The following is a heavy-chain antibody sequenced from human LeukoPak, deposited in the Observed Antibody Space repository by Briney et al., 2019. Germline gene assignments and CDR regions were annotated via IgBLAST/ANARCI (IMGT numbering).Heavy chain of an antibody. CDR1: GGSISSSSYY. CDR2: IYYSGST. CDR3: ASRRIVGATIDY. Sequence: SETLSLTCTVSGGSISSSSYYWGWIRQPPGKGLEWIGCIYYSGSTHYNPSLKSRVTISVDTSKNQFSLKLSSVTAADTAVYYCASRRIVGATIDYWGQGTLVTVSS. J-gene: IGHJ4*02. D-gene: IGHD1-26*01. V-gene: IGHV4-39*01.